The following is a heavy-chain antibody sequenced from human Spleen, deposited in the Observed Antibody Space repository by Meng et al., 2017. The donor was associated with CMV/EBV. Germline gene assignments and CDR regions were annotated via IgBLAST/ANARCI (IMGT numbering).Heavy chain of an antibody. CDR1: GFSFSSHD. CDR3: ARQWDYGYNSLDY. Sequence: LSLTCAASGFSFSSHDMHWVRQTPGKGLEWVSSIGSAGDRYYAGSVKGRFTISRENAKNSFSLQMNSLRVGDTAVYYCARQWDYGYNSLDYWGQGTLVTVSS. CDR2: IGSAGDR. J-gene: IGHJ4*02. V-gene: IGHV3-13*01. D-gene: IGHD3-16*01.